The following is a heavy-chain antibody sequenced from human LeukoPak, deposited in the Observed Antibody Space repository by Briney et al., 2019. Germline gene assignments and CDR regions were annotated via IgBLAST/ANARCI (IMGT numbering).Heavy chain of an antibody. V-gene: IGHV4-59*04. CDR2: VHYSGST. CDR3: ARLGGYYDPPDY. CDR1: GFTVSSNY. Sequence: NPGGSLRLSCAASGFTVSSNYMSWVRQAPGKGLEWIGTVHYSGSTYYSPSLVSRVTISVDTSKNQFSLKLASVTAADTAFYYCARLGGYYDPPDYWGQGTLITVAS. D-gene: IGHD3-22*01. J-gene: IGHJ4*02.